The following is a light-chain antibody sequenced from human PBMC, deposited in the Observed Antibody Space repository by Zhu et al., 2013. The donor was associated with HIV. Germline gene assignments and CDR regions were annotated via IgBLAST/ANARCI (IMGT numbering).Light chain of an antibody. J-gene: IGKJ2*01. V-gene: IGKV4-1*01. CDR2: WAS. Sequence: DIVMTQSPESLAVSLGERATINCKSSQSVLYSSNNETYVACYQRKPGQPPKLLIYWASTRESGVPDRFSGSGSGTDFTLTISSLQAEDVAVYYCQQYYSTPYTFGQGTKLEIK. CDR3: QQYYSTPYT. CDR1: QSVLYSSNNETY.